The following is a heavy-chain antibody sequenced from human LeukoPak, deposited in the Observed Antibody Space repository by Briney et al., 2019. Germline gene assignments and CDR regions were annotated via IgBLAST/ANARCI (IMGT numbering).Heavy chain of an antibody. Sequence: ASVKLSCNASGYTCTSYDNNWGRIGTGQGHEWMGRMKTNSSKTGYAQKFQGRVTMTRNTSISTAYMELSSLRSEDTAVYYCARIIYDYVWGSYRYYYYYYMDVWGKGTTVTVSS. J-gene: IGHJ6*03. V-gene: IGHV1-8*02. CDR3: ARIIYDYVWGSYRYYYYYYMDV. CDR1: GYTCTSYD. D-gene: IGHD3-16*02. CDR2: MKTNSSKT.